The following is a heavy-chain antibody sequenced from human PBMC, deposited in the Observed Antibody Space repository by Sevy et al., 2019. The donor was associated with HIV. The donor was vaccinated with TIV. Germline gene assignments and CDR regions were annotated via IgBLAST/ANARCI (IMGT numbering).Heavy chain of an antibody. CDR2: FRSRPNNYAT. CDR3: VGETHYYHISAYYPLGF. CDR1: GFTFLGST. V-gene: IGHV3-73*01. J-gene: IGHJ4*02. D-gene: IGHD3-22*01. Sequence: GGSLRLSCAASGFTFLGSTVHWVRQASGKGLEWVGLFRSRPNNYATAYSESVKGRFTISRDDSKNTAFLQMNSLKTEDTAVYFCVGETHYYHISAYYPLGFWGQGTLVTVSS.